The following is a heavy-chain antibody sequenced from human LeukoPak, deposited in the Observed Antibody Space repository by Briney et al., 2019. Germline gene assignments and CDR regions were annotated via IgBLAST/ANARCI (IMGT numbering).Heavy chain of an antibody. V-gene: IGHV3-9*01. CDR2: ISWNSGSI. J-gene: IGHJ4*02. CDR1: GFTFDDYA. CDR3: ARDRGGDQLLLGY. Sequence: GGSLRLSCAASGFTFDDYAMHWVRQAPGKGLEWVSGISWNSGSIGYADSVKGRFTISRDNAKNSLYLQMNSLRAEDTAVYYCARDRGGDQLLLGYWGQGTLVTVSS. D-gene: IGHD2-2*01.